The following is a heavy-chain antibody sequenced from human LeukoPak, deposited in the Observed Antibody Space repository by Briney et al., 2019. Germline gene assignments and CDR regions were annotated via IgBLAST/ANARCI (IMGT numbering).Heavy chain of an antibody. CDR2: IKRKTDGGTT. CDR3: TTDPQWLVEFDY. D-gene: IGHD6-19*01. CDR1: GFTFSNAW. V-gene: IGHV3-15*06. J-gene: IGHJ4*02. Sequence: GGSLSLSCAASGFTFSNAWMSWVRQAPGRGLEWVGGIKRKTDGGTTTYAAHVKGRFTISRDDSKNTLYLQMNSLKTEDTAVYYCTTDPQWLVEFDYWGQGTLVTVSS.